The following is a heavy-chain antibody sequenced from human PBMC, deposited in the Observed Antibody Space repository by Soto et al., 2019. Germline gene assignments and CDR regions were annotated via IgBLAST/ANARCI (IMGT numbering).Heavy chain of an antibody. CDR1: GFTFSSYS. J-gene: IGHJ3*02. Sequence: GGSLRLSCAASGFTFSSYSMNWVRQAPGKGLEWVSSISSSSSYIYYADSVKGRFTISRDNAKNSLYLQMNSLRAEDTAVYYCARDKYHYDSSDAFDIWGQGTMVTVSS. D-gene: IGHD3-22*01. V-gene: IGHV3-21*01. CDR2: ISSSSSYI. CDR3: ARDKYHYDSSDAFDI.